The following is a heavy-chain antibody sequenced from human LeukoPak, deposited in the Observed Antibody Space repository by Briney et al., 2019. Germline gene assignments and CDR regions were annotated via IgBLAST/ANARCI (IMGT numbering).Heavy chain of an antibody. J-gene: IGHJ3*02. D-gene: IGHD6-19*01. CDR2: IIPIIGTA. CDR1: GGTFSSYA. CDR3: ARVKQWLVPSDAFDI. Sequence: SVKVSCKASGGTFSSYAISWVRQAPGQGLEWMGGIIPIIGTANYAQKLQGRVTITADESTSTAYMELSSLRSEDTAVYYCARVKQWLVPSDAFDIWGQGTMVTVSS. V-gene: IGHV1-69*13.